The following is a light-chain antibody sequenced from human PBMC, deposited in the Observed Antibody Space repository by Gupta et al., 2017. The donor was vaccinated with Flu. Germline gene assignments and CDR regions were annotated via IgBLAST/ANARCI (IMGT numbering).Light chain of an antibody. J-gene: IGKJ2*01. Sequence: EIVLTQSPATLSLSPGDRAILSCRASQSVNIYLAWYQQKPGQPPRLLMFDASKRAAGIPVRFRGSGFGTGFTLTISTREPEDFAVYYCQRRSCLPMFTFGQGTKL. V-gene: IGKV3-11*01. CDR3: QRRSCLPMFT. CDR2: DAS. CDR1: QSVNIY.